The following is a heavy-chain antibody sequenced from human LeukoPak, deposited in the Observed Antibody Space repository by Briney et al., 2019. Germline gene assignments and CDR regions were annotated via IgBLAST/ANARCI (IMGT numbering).Heavy chain of an antibody. CDR2: IIPIFGTA. CDR3: ARVEDIVVVPAAILLGAFDI. CDR1: GGTFGSYA. D-gene: IGHD2-2*02. V-gene: IGHV1-69*05. Sequence: ASVKVSCKASGGTFGSYAISWVRQAPGQGLEWMGGIIPIFGTANYAQKFQGRVTITTDESTSTAYMELSSLRSEDTAVYYCARVEDIVVVPAAILLGAFDIWGRGTMVTVSS. J-gene: IGHJ3*02.